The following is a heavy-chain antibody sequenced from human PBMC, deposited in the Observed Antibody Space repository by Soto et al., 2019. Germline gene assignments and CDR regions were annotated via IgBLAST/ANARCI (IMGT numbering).Heavy chain of an antibody. CDR1: GFSLSTSGVG. Sequence: QITLKESGPTLVKPTQTLTLTCTFSGFSLSTSGVGVGWIRQPPGKALEWLALMYWDDDKRYSPSLKSRLTITKETSKNQVVLTMTNMDPVDTATYYCAHRGYSYGIDYWGQGTLVTVSS. V-gene: IGHV2-5*02. CDR2: MYWDDDK. J-gene: IGHJ4*02. CDR3: AHRGYSYGIDY. D-gene: IGHD5-18*01.